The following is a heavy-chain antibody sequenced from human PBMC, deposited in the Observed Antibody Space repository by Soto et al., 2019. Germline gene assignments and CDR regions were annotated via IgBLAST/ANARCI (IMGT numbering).Heavy chain of an antibody. J-gene: IGHJ6*03. V-gene: IGHV4-31*03. CDR2: IHYSGST. CDR3: AGDNRGTSRSDPSYYMDV. CDR1: GGSISSGDYY. Sequence: QVQLQESGPGLVKPSQTLSLTCTVSGGSISSGDYYWSWIRQHPGKGLEWIGYIHYSGSTYYNPSLESRVTISVDTSKTQFSLRLSSVTAADTAVYFCAGDNRGTSRSDPSYYMDVWGKGTTVTVSS. D-gene: IGHD2-2*01.